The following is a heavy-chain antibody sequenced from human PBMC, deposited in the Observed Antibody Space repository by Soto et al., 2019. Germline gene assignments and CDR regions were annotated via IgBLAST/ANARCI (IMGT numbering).Heavy chain of an antibody. CDR3: ARDSKWLIINCNWFDS. D-gene: IGHD3-16*01. J-gene: IGHJ5*01. Sequence: QVQLVQSGAEVKKPGASVKVTCKFSGYNFINYGMTWVRQAPGQGLEWMGWISGSNGATKYAQRFQARVTLTTDTSTNTAYMELRSLRLDDTAVYYCARDSKWLIINCNWFDSWGQGTLVTVSS. CDR2: ISGSNGAT. CDR1: GYNFINYG. V-gene: IGHV1-18*04.